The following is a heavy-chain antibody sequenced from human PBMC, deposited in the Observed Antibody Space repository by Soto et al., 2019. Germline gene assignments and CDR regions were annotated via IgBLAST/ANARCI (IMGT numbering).Heavy chain of an antibody. CDR2: IIPIFGTA. D-gene: IGHD3-22*01. Sequence: SVKASCKDSVGTFSGYAISWVRQAPGQGLEWMGGIIPIFGTANYAQKFQGRVTITADESTSTAYMELSSLRSEDTAVYYCARDVLRGYYYDSSGYYYGSESYYYYGMDVWGQGTTVTVPS. J-gene: IGHJ6*02. CDR1: VGTFSGYA. CDR3: ARDVLRGYYYDSSGYYYGSESYYYYGMDV. V-gene: IGHV1-69*13.